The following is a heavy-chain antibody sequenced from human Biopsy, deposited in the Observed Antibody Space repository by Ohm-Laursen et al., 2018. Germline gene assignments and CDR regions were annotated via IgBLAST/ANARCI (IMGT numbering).Heavy chain of an antibody. CDR1: GGSISSYY. CDR2: IYYSGST. J-gene: IGHJ4*02. V-gene: IGHV4-59*01. D-gene: IGHD3-22*01. Sequence: PSETLSLTCTVSGGSISSYYWNWIRQPPGKGLEWIGYIYYSGSTKYNPSLKSRVSVSVDTSKNQLSLRLSSVTAADTAVYFFARGGRYYYDSPDNWGQGTLVTVSS. CDR3: ARGGRYYYDSPDN.